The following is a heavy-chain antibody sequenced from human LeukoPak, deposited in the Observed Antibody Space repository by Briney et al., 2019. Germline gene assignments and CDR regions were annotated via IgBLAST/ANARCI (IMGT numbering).Heavy chain of an antibody. CDR1: GNYW. J-gene: IGHJ4*02. Sequence: GGSLRLSCAASGNYWMHWVRQAPGKGLVWVSYINSDGSWTSYADSVKGRLTISKDNAKNTVYLRMNNLRAEDTAVYYCVSFYETYWGRGTLVTVSS. CDR3: VSFYETY. D-gene: IGHD2-2*01. V-gene: IGHV3-74*01. CDR2: INSDGSWT.